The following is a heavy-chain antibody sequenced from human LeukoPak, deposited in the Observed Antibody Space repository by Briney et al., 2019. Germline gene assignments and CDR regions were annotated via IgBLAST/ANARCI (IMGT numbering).Heavy chain of an antibody. CDR3: ARGVNY. J-gene: IGHJ4*02. Sequence: SETLSLTCAVYGGSFSGYYWSWIRQPPGKGLEWIGEINHSGSTNYNPSLKSRVTISVDTSKNQFSLKLSSVTATDTAVYYCARGVNYWGQGTLVTVSS. CDR1: GGSFSGYY. D-gene: IGHD3-16*02. V-gene: IGHV4-34*01. CDR2: INHSGST.